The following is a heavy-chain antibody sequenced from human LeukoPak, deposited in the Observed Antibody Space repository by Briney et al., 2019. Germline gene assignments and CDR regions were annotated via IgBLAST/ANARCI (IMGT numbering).Heavy chain of an antibody. CDR2: IWYDGSNK. CDR3: GRDSFLYGWSGFFSY. Sequence: GGSLRLSCAASGFTFSSYGMHWVRQAPGKGLEWVAVIWYDGSNKYYADSVKGRFTISRDNSKNTLYLQMNSLRAEDTAVYYWGRDSFLYGWSGFFSYWGQGTLVTVSS. CDR1: GFTFSSYG. V-gene: IGHV3-33*01. D-gene: IGHD3-3*01. J-gene: IGHJ4*02.